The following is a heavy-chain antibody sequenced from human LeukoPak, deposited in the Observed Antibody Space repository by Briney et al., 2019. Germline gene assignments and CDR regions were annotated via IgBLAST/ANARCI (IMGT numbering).Heavy chain of an antibody. D-gene: IGHD4-11*01. CDR1: GFTFSSHW. CDR3: ARDLHDYSINYYYYGMDV. Sequence: GGSLRLSCAASGFTFSSHWMHWVRQAPGKGLVWVSRINSDGSSTSYADSVKGRFTISRDNAKNTLYLQMNSLRAEDTAVYYCARDLHDYSINYYYYGMDVWGQGTTVTVSS. J-gene: IGHJ6*02. V-gene: IGHV3-74*01. CDR2: INSDGSST.